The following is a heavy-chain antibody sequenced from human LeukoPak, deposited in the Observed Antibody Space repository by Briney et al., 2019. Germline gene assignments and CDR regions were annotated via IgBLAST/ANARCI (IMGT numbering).Heavy chain of an antibody. D-gene: IGHD3-10*01. CDR1: GSTFRSHT. CDR2: ISHTGTTM. Sequence: GGSLRLSCAASGSTFRSHTMNWVRQAPGKGLEWVSYISHTGTTMSYADSVKGRFTISRDNARNLLYLQMNSLRAEDTAVYYCAIPPLSGSGSSRPLAGVDVWGQGTTVTVSS. V-gene: IGHV3-48*04. CDR3: AIPPLSGSGSSRPLAGVDV. J-gene: IGHJ6*02.